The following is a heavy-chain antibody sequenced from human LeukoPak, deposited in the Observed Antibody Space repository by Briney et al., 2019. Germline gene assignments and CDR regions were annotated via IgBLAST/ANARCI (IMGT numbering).Heavy chain of an antibody. CDR1: GGSTSSHF. Sequence: PSETLPLTCTVSGGSTSSHFWTWIRQPPGKGLEWLGYVYNTGSTNYNPSLQSRVTMTLDASKNQFYLKLTSVTAADTAVYFCASADYGVFDAFDVWGQGTVVTVSS. CDR2: VYNTGST. D-gene: IGHD4-17*01. V-gene: IGHV4-59*08. CDR3: ASADYGVFDAFDV. J-gene: IGHJ3*01.